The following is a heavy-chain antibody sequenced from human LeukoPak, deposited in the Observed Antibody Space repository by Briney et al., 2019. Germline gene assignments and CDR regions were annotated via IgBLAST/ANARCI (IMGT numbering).Heavy chain of an antibody. V-gene: IGHV3-23*01. D-gene: IGHD3-10*02. CDR2: INGSGGRT. CDR1: GFTFNNYA. CDR3: ARYGVFGDTPRGHFDY. J-gene: IGHJ4*02. Sequence: GGSLRLSCAASGFTFNNYAMTWVRQAPGKGLDWVSAINGSGGRTYYADSVKGRFTISRDKSKNALYLQLNSLRAEDTAVYYCARYGVFGDTPRGHFDYWGQGTLVTVSA.